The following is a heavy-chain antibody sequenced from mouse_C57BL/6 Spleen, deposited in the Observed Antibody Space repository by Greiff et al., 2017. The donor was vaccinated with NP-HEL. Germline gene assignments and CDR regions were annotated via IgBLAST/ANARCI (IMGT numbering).Heavy chain of an antibody. Sequence: QVQLQQSGPELVKPGASVKISCKASGYAFSSSWMNWVKQRPGKGLEWIGRIYPGDGDTNYNGKFKGKATLTADKSSSTAYMQLSSLTSEDSAVYCCARARDYGYAMDYWGQGTSVTVSS. D-gene: IGHD2-4*01. J-gene: IGHJ4*01. CDR3: ARARDYGYAMDY. V-gene: IGHV1-82*01. CDR1: GYAFSSSW. CDR2: IYPGDGDT.